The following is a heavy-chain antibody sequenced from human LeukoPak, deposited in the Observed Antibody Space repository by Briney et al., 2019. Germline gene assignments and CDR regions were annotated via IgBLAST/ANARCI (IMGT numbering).Heavy chain of an antibody. CDR3: SRFRDNDYGDYGAFDI. J-gene: IGHJ3*02. Sequence: GASLKLSCTASGYTFTGYYMHWVRQAPAQGLEWMGWINPNSGGTNYAQKFQGRVTMTRDTSISTAYMELSRLRSDDTAVYSCSRFRDNDYGDYGAFDIWGQGTMVTVSS. V-gene: IGHV1-2*02. CDR2: INPNSGGT. CDR1: GYTFTGYY. D-gene: IGHD4-17*01.